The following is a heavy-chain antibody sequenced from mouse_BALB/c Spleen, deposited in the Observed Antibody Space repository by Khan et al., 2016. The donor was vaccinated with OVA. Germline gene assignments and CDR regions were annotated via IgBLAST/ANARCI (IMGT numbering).Heavy chain of an antibody. J-gene: IGHJ4*01. CDR2: INPRTGYS. CDR3: ATSSHYGSSYYYAMDY. V-gene: IGHV1-7*01. CDR1: GYTFNNYW. Sequence: QVQLQQPGAELAKPGASVKMSCKASGYTFNNYWMHWVKQRPGQGLEWIGYINPRTGYSEYTQRFKDKATLTADKSSSAAYMQLSSLTSEDSAVYYCATSSHYGSSYYYAMDYWCQGTSVTVSS. D-gene: IGHD1-1*01.